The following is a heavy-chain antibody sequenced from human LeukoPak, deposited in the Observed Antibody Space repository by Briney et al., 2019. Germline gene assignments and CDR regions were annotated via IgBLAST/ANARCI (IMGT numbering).Heavy chain of an antibody. D-gene: IGHD5-18*01. V-gene: IGHV4-61*01. J-gene: IGHJ3*02. CDR1: GGSISSGSYY. Sequence: PSETLSLTCTVSGGSISSGSYYWSWIRQPPGKGLEWIGYIYYDGSTNYNPSLKSRVTISLDTSKNQFSLKLSSVTAADTAVYFCARPGVGSGRYGAFDIWGQGTMVTVSS. CDR3: ARPGVGSGRYGAFDI. CDR2: IYYDGST.